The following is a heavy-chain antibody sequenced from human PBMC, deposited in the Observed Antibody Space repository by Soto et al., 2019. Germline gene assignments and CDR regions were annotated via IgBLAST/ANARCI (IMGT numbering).Heavy chain of an antibody. Sequence: GASVKVSCKASGYTLFELSMHWVRQSPGYGLQWMGGFALPDGVTIYAQKFQGRVTMTEDTSTDTAYMELSSLRSEDTALYYCAPGGLSAWNYGPGSPQDYWGQGTMVTVSS. J-gene: IGHJ4*02. CDR2: FALPDGVT. CDR3: APGGLSAWNYGPGSPQDY. CDR1: GYTLFELS. D-gene: IGHD1-7*01. V-gene: IGHV1-24*01.